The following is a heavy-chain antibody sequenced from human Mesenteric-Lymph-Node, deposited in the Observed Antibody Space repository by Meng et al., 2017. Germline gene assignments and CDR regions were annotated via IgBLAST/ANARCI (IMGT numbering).Heavy chain of an antibody. D-gene: IGHD6-13*01. J-gene: IGHJ4*02. V-gene: IGHV4-4*02. CDR2: IFHSGIT. CDR3: ATRTIVAADQGEY. CDR1: GGSIISSSW. Sequence: SETLSLTCGVFGGSIISSSWWSWVRKPPGKGLEWIGEIFHSGITYYNTSLKSRVTISVDKARNQFSLELTSVTAADTAVYYCATRTIVAADQGEYWGQGTLVTVSS.